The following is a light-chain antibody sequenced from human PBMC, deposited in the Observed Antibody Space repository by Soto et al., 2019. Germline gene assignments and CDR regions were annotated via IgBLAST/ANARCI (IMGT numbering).Light chain of an antibody. CDR2: NDG. V-gene: IGLV3-21*04. CDR1: NIGGKS. CDR3: QVWGSNADPYVL. J-gene: IGLJ3*02. Sequence: SYELTQPPSVSVAPGKTARITCGGNNIGGKSVHWYQLKPGQAPVLIIYNDGDRPSGIPERFSGSNSGNTATLTVSWVEAGDEAVYYCQVWGSNADPYVLFGGGTKLTVL.